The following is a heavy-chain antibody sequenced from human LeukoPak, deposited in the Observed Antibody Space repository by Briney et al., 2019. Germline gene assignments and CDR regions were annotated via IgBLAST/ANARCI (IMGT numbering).Heavy chain of an antibody. J-gene: IGHJ4*02. CDR3: AKALPWGSGWSYFDY. CDR1: GYTFTSYG. D-gene: IGHD6-19*01. V-gene: IGHV1-18*01. Sequence: ASVKVSCKASGYTFTSYGISWVRQAPGQGLEWMGWISAYNGNTNYAQKLQGRVTMTTDTSTSTAYMELRSLRSDDTAVYYCAKALPWGSGWSYFDYWGQGALVTVSS. CDR2: ISAYNGNT.